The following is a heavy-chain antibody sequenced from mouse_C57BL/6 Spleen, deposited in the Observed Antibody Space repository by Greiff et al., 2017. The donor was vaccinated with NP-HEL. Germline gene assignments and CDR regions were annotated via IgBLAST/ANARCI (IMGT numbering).Heavy chain of an antibody. Sequence: VQLQQSGAELVKPGASVKLSCTASGFNIKDYYMHWVKQRTEQGLEWVGRIDPEAGETKSAPKFQGKATITADPSSNTAYLQLSSLTSEDTAVYYCARSGGIYDYSAWFAYWGQGTLVTVSA. J-gene: IGHJ3*01. V-gene: IGHV14-2*01. CDR3: ARSGGIYDYSAWFAY. D-gene: IGHD2-4*01. CDR1: GFNIKDYY. CDR2: IDPEAGET.